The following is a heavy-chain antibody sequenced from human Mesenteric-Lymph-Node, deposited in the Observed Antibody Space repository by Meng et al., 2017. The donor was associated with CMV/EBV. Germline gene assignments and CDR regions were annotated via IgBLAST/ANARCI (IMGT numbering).Heavy chain of an antibody. CDR2: SNAGNGNT. CDR3: ARRYYYDSSGYYLEWFDP. CDR1: TFPSSA. V-gene: IGHV1-3*02. J-gene: IGHJ5*02. D-gene: IGHD3-22*01. Sequence: TFPSSAMHWVRPAPGQRLEWMGWSNAGNGNTKYSQEFQGRVTITRDTSASTAYMELSSLRSEDMAVYYCARRYYYDSSGYYLEWFDPWGQGTLVTVSS.